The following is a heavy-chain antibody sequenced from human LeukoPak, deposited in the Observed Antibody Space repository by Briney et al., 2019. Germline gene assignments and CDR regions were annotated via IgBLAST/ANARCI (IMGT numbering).Heavy chain of an antibody. Sequence: PGGSLRLSCAASGFTFSSYGMHWVRQAPGKGLEWVAFIRYDGSNKYYADSVKGRFTISRDNSKNTLYLQMNSLRAEDTAVYYCAKQLSIGNYYYMDVWGKGATVTVSS. CDR1: GFTFSSYG. J-gene: IGHJ6*03. D-gene: IGHD5-18*01. CDR3: AKQLSIGNYYYMDV. V-gene: IGHV3-30*02. CDR2: IRYDGSNK.